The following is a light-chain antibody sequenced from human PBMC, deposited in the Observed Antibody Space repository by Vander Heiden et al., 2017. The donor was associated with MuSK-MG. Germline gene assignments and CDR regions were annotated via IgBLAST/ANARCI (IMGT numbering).Light chain of an antibody. Sequence: AVVNQEPSLPVSPGGTVTLTCGSNTGAVSPTHFPYWIQQKPGQAPRTLIYDTNNKHSWTPARFSGSLLGGQAALTLSGAQPDDEAEYYCLLSYPYSVVFGGGTKLTVL. V-gene: IGLV7-46*01. CDR2: DTN. CDR1: TGAVSPTHF. J-gene: IGLJ2*01. CDR3: LLSYPYSVV.